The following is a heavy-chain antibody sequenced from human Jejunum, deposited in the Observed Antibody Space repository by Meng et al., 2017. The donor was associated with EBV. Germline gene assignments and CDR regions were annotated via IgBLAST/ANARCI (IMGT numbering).Heavy chain of an antibody. CDR2: INSDGSSI. V-gene: IGHV3-74*01. Sequence: VELVGTGGGLVQPGGSLRLACAASVFIFSISWMHWVRQGPGKGLVWVSRINSDGSSISYADSVKGRFTISRDNANNKLYLQMNSLRAEDTAVYHCVSLGLGTQRDYWGQGTLVTVSS. CDR1: VFIFSISW. J-gene: IGHJ4*02. D-gene: IGHD3-16*01. CDR3: VSLGLGTQRDY.